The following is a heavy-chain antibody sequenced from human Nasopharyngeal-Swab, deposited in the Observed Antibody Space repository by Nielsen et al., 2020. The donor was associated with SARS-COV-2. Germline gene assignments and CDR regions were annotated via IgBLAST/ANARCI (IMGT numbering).Heavy chain of an antibody. CDR2: IKQDGSEK. CDR3: ARARRYGGKMGLSFDY. V-gene: IGHV3-7*05. J-gene: IGHJ4*02. D-gene: IGHD4-23*01. Sequence: GESLKISCAASGFTFSSYWMSWVRQAPGKGLEWVANIKQDGSEKYYVDSVKGRFTISRDNAKNSLYLQMNGLRAEDTAVYYCARARRYGGKMGLSFDYWGQGTLVTVSS. CDR1: GFTFSSYW.